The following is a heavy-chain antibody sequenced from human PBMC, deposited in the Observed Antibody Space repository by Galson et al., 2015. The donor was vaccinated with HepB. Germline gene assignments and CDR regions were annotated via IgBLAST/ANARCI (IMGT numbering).Heavy chain of an antibody. D-gene: IGHD1-1*01. CDR1: GFSFSSCS. J-gene: IGHJ4*02. V-gene: IGHV3-48*02. CDR2: IDSVSSTI. Sequence: SLRLSCAATGFSFSSCSMNWVRQAPGKGLEWVSDIDSVSSTIYYADSVKGRFTISRDNAKSSLYLQMNSLRDEDTAVYFCAKDRGTSSRPPGYFDTSGRGTLVTVSS. CDR3: AKDRGTSSRPPGYFDT.